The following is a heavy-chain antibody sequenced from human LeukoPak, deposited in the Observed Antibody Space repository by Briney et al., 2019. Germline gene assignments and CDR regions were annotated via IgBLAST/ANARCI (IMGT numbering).Heavy chain of an antibody. Sequence: GGSLRLSCAASGFTVSSNYMSWVRQAPGKGLEWVSVIYSGGGTYYADSVKGRFTISRDNSKNTLYLQMNSLRAEDTAVYYCARGYGSSWTFYWYFDLWGRGTLVTVSS. CDR1: GFTVSSNY. J-gene: IGHJ2*01. CDR2: IYSGGGT. D-gene: IGHD6-6*01. CDR3: ARGYGSSWTFYWYFDL. V-gene: IGHV3-66*01.